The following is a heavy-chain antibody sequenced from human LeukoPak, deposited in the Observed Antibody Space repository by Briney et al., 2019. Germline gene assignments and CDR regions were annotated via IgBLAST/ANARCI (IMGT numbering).Heavy chain of an antibody. CDR2: IYYSGTT. CDR3: ARGGDYVGGPDY. D-gene: IGHD4-17*01. CDR1: ARSISSGGYY. Sequence: PSQTMSLTCTLSARSISSGGYYWSWTRHHPGKGLEWIGYIYYSGTTYYNPSLKSRVTISVDTSKNQFSLKLSSVTAADTAVYYCARGGDYVGGPDYWGQGTLVTVSS. V-gene: IGHV4-31*03. J-gene: IGHJ4*02.